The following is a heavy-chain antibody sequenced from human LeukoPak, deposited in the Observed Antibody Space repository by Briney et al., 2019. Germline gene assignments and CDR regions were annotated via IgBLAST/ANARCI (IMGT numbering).Heavy chain of an antibody. CDR2: IYYSGST. D-gene: IGHD3-10*01. J-gene: IGHJ4*02. CDR1: GGSISSGGYY. Sequence: PSETLSLTCTVSGGSISSGGYYWSWIRQHPGKGLEGIGYIYYSGSTYYNPSLKSRVTISVDTSKNQFSLKLSSVTAADTAVYYCARYDKVRGVYFDYWGQGTLVTVSS. CDR3: ARYDKVRGVYFDY. V-gene: IGHV4-31*03.